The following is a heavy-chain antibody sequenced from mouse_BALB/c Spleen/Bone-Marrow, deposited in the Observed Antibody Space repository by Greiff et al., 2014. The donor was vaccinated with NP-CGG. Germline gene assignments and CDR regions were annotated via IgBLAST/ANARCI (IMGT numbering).Heavy chain of an antibody. V-gene: IGHV1S56*01. CDR2: IYPGGGNT. Sequence: VQLQQSGPELVKPGALVKISCKASGYTFTSYDINWVKQRPGQGLEWIGWIYPGGGNTKYNEKFKGKATLTADKSSSTAYMQLSSLTSENSAVYFCARSGDSSGYGFAYWGQGTLVTVSA. CDR1: GYTFTSYD. CDR3: ARSGDSSGYGFAY. J-gene: IGHJ3*01. D-gene: IGHD3-2*01.